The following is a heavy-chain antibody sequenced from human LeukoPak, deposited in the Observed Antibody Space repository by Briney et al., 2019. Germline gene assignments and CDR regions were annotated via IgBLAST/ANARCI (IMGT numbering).Heavy chain of an antibody. CDR2: ISSSGSTI. CDR1: GFTFSSYE. D-gene: IGHD4/OR15-4a*01. J-gene: IGHJ4*02. Sequence: GGSLRLSCAASGFTFSSYEMNWVRQAPGKGLEWVSYISSSGSTIYYADSVKGRFTISRDNAKNSLYLQMNSLRAEDTAVYYCARDGGGAMVLYFDYWGQGTLVTVSS. CDR3: ARDGGGAMVLYFDY. V-gene: IGHV3-48*03.